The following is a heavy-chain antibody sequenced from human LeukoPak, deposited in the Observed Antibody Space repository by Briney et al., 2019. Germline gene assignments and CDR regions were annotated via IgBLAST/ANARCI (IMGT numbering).Heavy chain of an antibody. V-gene: IGHV3-7*01. CDR3: ARGAGATISYYHYYMDV. J-gene: IGHJ6*03. Sequence: GGSLRLSCAASGFTFSSYWMSWVRQAPGKGLEWVANIKQDGSEKYYVDSVKGRFTISRDNAKNSLYLQMNSLRAEDTAVYYCARGAGATISYYHYYMDVWGKGTTVTVSS. CDR1: GFTFSSYW. CDR2: IKQDGSEK. D-gene: IGHD1-26*01.